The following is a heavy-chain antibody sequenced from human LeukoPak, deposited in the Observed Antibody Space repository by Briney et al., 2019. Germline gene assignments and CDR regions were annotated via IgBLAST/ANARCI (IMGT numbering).Heavy chain of an antibody. Sequence: SETLSLTCTVSGDYISSYYWSWIRQSPGKGLEWIGHIYYSGSTNYNPSLKSRVKISVDTSEKQFSLKLSSVSAADTAVYYCARSKWLDAFDLWGQGTVVTVSS. CDR1: GDYISSYY. D-gene: IGHD6-19*01. CDR3: ARSKWLDAFDL. J-gene: IGHJ5*02. V-gene: IGHV4-59*01. CDR2: IYYSGST.